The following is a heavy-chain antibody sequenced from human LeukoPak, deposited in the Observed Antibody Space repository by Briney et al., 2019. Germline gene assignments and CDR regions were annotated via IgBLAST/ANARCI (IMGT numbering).Heavy chain of an antibody. CDR3: VFFQAEDGIRDSYDI. Sequence: CPRLACAAARLTASNTAMTLVRQVQGKGLEWVGGISISGDATYYADFVKGRFTIARDNSKTTLYLQMNSLRAEDTALYYFVFFQAEDGIRDSYDIWGQGTMVTVSS. CDR1: RLTASNTA. J-gene: IGHJ3*02. V-gene: IGHV3-23*01. CDR2: ISISGDAT. D-gene: IGHD2-21*01.